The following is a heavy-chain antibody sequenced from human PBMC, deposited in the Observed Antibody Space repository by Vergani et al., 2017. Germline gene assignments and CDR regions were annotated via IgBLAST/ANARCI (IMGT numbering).Heavy chain of an antibody. V-gene: IGHV4-34*01. J-gene: IGHJ6*03. Sequence: QVQLQQWGGGLLKPSETLSLTCVVNGGSFTSYHWTWIRQSPGEGLVWVGDIDHTGRPDYNPSLKSRLTMSVDKSRNQFSLTLNSVTATDTAIYFCARVNTETNGHLYYCYYMDVWGQGTAVTVS. CDR2: IDHTGRP. D-gene: IGHD4-11*01. CDR1: GGSFTSYH. CDR3: ARVNTETNGHLYYCYYMDV.